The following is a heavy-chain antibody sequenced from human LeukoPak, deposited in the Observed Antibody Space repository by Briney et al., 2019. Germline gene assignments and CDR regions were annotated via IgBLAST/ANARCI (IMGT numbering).Heavy chain of an antibody. D-gene: IGHD6-19*01. CDR2: ITGNGDVT. CDR1: GFSFSTYV. CDR3: AKDIGIAVAGPTWD. J-gene: IGHJ4*02. V-gene: IGHV3-23*01. Sequence: HPGGSLRLSCAASGFSFSTYVMSWVRQAPGKGLEWVSAITGNGDVTYYAASVKGRFIISRDNSNEMLFLQMNSLRAEDTALYYCAKDIGIAVAGPTWDWGQGTLVTVSS.